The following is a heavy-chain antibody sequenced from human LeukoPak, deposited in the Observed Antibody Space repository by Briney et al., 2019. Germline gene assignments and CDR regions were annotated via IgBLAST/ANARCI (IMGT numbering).Heavy chain of an antibody. CDR3: IRVSMTAVVTPYYFDY. J-gene: IGHJ4*02. CDR1: GYIFCDYA. Sequence: GGSLRLSCTACGYIFCDYAMSGVRQAPGKGLEWVGFIRSRAYGGTTEYAASVQGRFTISREDSKKNAYLQMNSLKTEDTAVFDCIRVSMTAVVTPYYFDYWGQGTLVTVSS. V-gene: IGHV3-49*04. CDR2: IRSRAYGGTT. D-gene: IGHD3-22*01.